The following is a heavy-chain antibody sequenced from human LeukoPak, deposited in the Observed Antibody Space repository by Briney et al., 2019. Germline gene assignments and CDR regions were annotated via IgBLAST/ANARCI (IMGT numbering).Heavy chain of an antibody. J-gene: IGHJ6*03. Sequence: GGSLRLSCAASGFTFSSYSMNWVRQAPGKGLEWVSYISSSSSTIYYADSVKGRFTISRDNAKNSLYLQMNSLRAEDTAVCYCARDRDGIALIRDRTYYYMDVWGKGTTVTVSS. CDR1: GFTFSSYS. V-gene: IGHV3-48*01. D-gene: IGHD3-10*01. CDR2: ISSSSSTI. CDR3: ARDRDGIALIRDRTYYYMDV.